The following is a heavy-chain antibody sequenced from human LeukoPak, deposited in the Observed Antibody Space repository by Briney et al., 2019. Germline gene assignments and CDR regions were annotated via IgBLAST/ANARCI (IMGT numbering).Heavy chain of an antibody. Sequence: GGSLRLSCAASGFTFSSYWMSWVRQAPGKGLEWVANIKQDGSEKYYVDSVKGRFTISRDNAKNSLYLQMNSLRAEDTAVYYCARSGRSGWSGELDYWGQGTLVAVSS. V-gene: IGHV3-7*01. CDR1: GFTFSSYW. CDR3: ARSGRSGWSGELDY. CDR2: IKQDGSEK. D-gene: IGHD6-19*01. J-gene: IGHJ4*02.